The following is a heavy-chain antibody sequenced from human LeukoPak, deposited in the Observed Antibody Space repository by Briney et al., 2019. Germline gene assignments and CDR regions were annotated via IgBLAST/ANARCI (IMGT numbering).Heavy chain of an antibody. V-gene: IGHV1-2*02. J-gene: IGHJ4*02. CDR3: ARWRGYSSGWSGPFDD. CDR1: VYTFTRHF. CDR2: IYLKSGGT. D-gene: IGHD6-19*01. Sequence: SVNVSCKSSVYTFTRHFMHWVRQAPARGLAGMGWIYLKSGGTNYAHKFQGRVTMTRDPSISTGYMELSRLTSDDTAVYYCARWRGYSSGWSGPFDDWGQGTLVSVSS.